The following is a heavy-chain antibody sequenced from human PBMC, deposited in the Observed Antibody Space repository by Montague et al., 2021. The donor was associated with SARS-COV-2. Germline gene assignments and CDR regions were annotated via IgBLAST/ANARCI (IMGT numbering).Heavy chain of an antibody. J-gene: IGHJ3*02. CDR3: ARGQVTVFGVPIMLPAAGPLDS. D-gene: IGHD3-16*02. CDR1: GGSFSDYY. CDR2: VDHRGSS. Sequence: SETLSLTCAVYGGSFSDYYWTWIRQAPGKGLEWIGEVDHRGSSSYNPSLQSRLTISVDRSKNQFSLRLTSVTAADTAVYYCARGQVTVFGVPIMLPAAGPLDSWGLGTKVTVSS. V-gene: IGHV4-34*01.